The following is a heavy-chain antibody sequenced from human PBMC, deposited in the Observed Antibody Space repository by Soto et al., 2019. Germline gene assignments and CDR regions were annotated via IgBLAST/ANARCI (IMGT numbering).Heavy chain of an antibody. CDR2: INEDGSEE. D-gene: IGHD1-26*01. CDR1: GFSISDYW. Sequence: EVQMVESGGGLVQPGGSLRLSCAASGFSISDYWMSWVRQAPGKGLEWVGNINEDGSEENYVDSVKGRFTISRDNARKSLYLQMNSLGVEDTAVYYCCHTWVGGQGTLVTVSS. V-gene: IGHV3-7*01. CDR3: CHTWV. J-gene: IGHJ4*02.